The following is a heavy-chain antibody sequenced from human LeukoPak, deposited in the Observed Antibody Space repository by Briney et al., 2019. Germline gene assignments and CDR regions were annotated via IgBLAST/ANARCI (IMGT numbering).Heavy chain of an antibody. CDR3: ASSSGYYVFDY. D-gene: IGHD3-22*01. CDR1: GFTVSSNY. V-gene: IGHV3-53*01. Sequence: GSLRLSCAASGFTVSSNYMSWVRQAPGKGLEWVSVIYSGGSTYYADSVKGRFTISRDNSKNTLYLQMNSLRAEDTAVYYCASSSGYYVFDYWGQGTLVTVSS. CDR2: IYSGGST. J-gene: IGHJ4*02.